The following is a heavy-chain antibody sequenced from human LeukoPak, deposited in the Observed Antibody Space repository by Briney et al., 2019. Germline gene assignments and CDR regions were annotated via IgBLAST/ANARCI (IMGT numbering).Heavy chain of an antibody. CDR3: AKSTTTVTPYYFDY. CDR2: LGGSGRSI. J-gene: IGHJ4*02. CDR1: GFTFSSYA. Sequence: GESLRLSCAASGFTFSSYAMGWVRQAPGKGLEWVSALGGSGRSIYYADSVKGRFTISRDNSKNTLYLQMNSLRAEDTAVYYCAKSTTTVTPYYFDYWGQGNLVTVSS. V-gene: IGHV3-23*01. D-gene: IGHD4-17*01.